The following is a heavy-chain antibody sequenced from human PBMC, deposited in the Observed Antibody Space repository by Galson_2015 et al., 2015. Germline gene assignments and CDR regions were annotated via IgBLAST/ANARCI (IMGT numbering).Heavy chain of an antibody. CDR1: GFTFSYYW. V-gene: IGHV3-7*01. D-gene: IGHD6-6*01. CDR2: IKQDGSEK. J-gene: IGHJ4*02. Sequence: SLRLSCAASGFTFSYYWMSWVRQAPGKGLEWVANIKQDGSEKYYVDSVKGRFTISRDNAKNSPFLQMNSLRAEDTAVYYCARRYSSSADFFDRWGQGTLVTVSS. CDR3: ARRYSSSADFFDR.